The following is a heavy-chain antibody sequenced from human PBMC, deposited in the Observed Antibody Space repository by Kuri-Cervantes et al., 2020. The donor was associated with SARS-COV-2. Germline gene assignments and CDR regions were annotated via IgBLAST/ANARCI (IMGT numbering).Heavy chain of an antibody. CDR3: ASGYSIDY. V-gene: IGHV3-30*02. D-gene: IGHD3-22*01. Sequence: LSLPCAASGFTFSSYGMHWVRQAPGKGLEWVAFIRYDGSNKYYADSVKGRFTISRDNSKNTLYLQMNSLRAEDTAVYYCASGYSIDYWGQGTLVTVSS. CDR2: IRYDGSNK. J-gene: IGHJ4*02. CDR1: GFTFSSYG.